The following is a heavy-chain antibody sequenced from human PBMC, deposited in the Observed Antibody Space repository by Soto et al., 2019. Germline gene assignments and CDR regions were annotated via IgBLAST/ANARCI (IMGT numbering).Heavy chain of an antibody. CDR2: IYDSGST. J-gene: IGHJ4*02. D-gene: IGHD3-22*01. Sequence: SETLSLTCTVSGDSIRSYFWSWIRQPPGKGLEWIGYIYDSGSTNYNPSLKSRVTISVDTSKSQFSLKLSSVTAADTAVYYCARDRAYYESSGLYFDYWGQGTLVTVSS. CDR1: GDSIRSYF. V-gene: IGHV4-59*01. CDR3: ARDRAYYESSGLYFDY.